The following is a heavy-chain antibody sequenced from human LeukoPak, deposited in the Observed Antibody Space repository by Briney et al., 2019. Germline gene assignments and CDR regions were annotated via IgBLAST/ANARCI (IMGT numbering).Heavy chain of an antibody. V-gene: IGHV4-39*07. CDR3: ARLRIFGVVTYYFDY. CDR2: IYYSGST. J-gene: IGHJ4*02. D-gene: IGHD3-3*01. Sequence: SETLSLTCTVSGGSISSSSYYWGWIRQPPGKGLEWIGSIYYSGSTYYNPPLKSRVTMSVDTSKNQFSLKLSSVTAADTAVYYCARLRIFGVVTYYFDYWGQGTLVTVSS. CDR1: GGSISSSSYY.